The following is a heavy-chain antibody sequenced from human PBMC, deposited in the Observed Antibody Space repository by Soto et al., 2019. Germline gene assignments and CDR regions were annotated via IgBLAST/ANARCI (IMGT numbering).Heavy chain of an antibody. V-gene: IGHV4-31*03. J-gene: IGHJ2*01. D-gene: IGHD4-17*01. CDR3: ARGQRGTTGWYFDL. CDR2: IYYSGST. CDR1: GGSISSGGYY. Sequence: QVQLQESGPGLVKPSQTLSLTCTVSGGSISSGGYYWSWIRQHPGTGLEWIGYIYYSGSTYYNPSLKSRVTISVDTSKNQFSLKLSSVTAADTAVYYCARGQRGTTGWYFDLWGRGTLVTVSS.